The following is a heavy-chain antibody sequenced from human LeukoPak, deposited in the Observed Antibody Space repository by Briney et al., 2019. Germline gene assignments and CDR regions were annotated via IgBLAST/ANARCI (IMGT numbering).Heavy chain of an antibody. V-gene: IGHV1-18*01. J-gene: IGHJ4*02. CDR2: ISAYNGNT. D-gene: IGHD5-12*01. Sequence: ASVKVSCKASGYTFTSYAMNWVRQAPGQGLECMGWISAYNGNTNYAQKLQGRVTMTTDTSTSTAYMELRSLRSDDTAVYYCARGRSQIVATPNDYWGQGTLVTVSS. CDR1: GYTFTSYA. CDR3: ARGRSQIVATPNDY.